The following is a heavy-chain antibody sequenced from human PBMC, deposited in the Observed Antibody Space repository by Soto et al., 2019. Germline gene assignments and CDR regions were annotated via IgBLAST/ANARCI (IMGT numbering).Heavy chain of an antibody. D-gene: IGHD5-18*01. CDR3: ARAPEYSYGYGYYYYGMDV. Sequence: PGGSLRLSCAASGFTFSSYSMNWVRQAPGKGLEWVSYISSSGSTIYYADSVKGRFTISRDNAKNSLYLQMNSLRAEDTAVYYCARAPEYSYGYGYYYYGMDVWGQGTTVTVSS. V-gene: IGHV3-48*04. CDR2: ISSSGSTI. J-gene: IGHJ6*02. CDR1: GFTFSSYS.